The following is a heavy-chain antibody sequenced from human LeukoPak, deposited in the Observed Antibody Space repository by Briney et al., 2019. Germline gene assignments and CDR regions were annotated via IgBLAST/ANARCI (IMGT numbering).Heavy chain of an antibody. CDR3: AKDRHYYDSSGYYYWNFDL. CDR1: GFTFSSYA. D-gene: IGHD3-22*01. V-gene: IGHV3-23*01. CDR2: ISGSGGST. J-gene: IGHJ2*01. Sequence: PGGSLRLSCAASGFTFSSYAMSWVRQAPGKGLEWVSAISGSGGSTYHAPSVKGRFTISRDNSKNTLYLQMNSLRAEDTAVYYCAKDRHYYDSSGYYYWNFDLWGRGTLVTVSS.